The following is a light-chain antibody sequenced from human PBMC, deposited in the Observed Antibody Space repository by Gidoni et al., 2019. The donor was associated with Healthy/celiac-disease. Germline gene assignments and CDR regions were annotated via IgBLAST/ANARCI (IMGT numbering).Light chain of an antibody. CDR3: QQYGSSPQT. CDR1: QSVSSSY. Sequence: IVLTPSPVTLALSPGERATLSCRASQSVSSSYLAWYQQKPGQAPRLLIYGASSRATGIPDRFSGSGSGTDFTLTISRLEPEDFAVYYCQQYGSSPQTFGQGTKVEIK. V-gene: IGKV3-20*01. CDR2: GAS. J-gene: IGKJ1*01.